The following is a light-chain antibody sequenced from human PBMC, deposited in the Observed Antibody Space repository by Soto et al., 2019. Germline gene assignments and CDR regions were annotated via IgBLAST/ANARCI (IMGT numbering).Light chain of an antibody. V-gene: IGKV3-20*01. CDR2: GAS. J-gene: IGKJ1*01. CDR3: QQYGSSPRT. Sequence: VLTQSTGTLSFSPGERATLSCRASQSVSSSYLAWYQQKPGQAPRLLIYGASSRATGIPDRFSGSGSGTDFTLTISRLEPEDFAAYYCQQYGSSPRTFGQGTKVDIK. CDR1: QSVSSSY.